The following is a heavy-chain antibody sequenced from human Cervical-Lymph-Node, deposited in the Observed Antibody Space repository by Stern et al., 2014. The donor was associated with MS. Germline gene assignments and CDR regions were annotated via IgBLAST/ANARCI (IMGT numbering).Heavy chain of an antibody. CDR3: ARANVERRLDFDY. J-gene: IGHJ4*02. D-gene: IGHD1-1*01. CDR2: IYSGGST. Sequence: EVQLVESGGGLVQPGGSLRLSCAASGFTVSSNYMSWVRQAPGKGLEWVSVIYSGGSTYYADSVKGRFTISRDNSKNTLYLQMNSLRAEDTAVYYCARANVERRLDFDYGGQGTLVTVSS. CDR1: GFTVSSNY. V-gene: IGHV3-66*02.